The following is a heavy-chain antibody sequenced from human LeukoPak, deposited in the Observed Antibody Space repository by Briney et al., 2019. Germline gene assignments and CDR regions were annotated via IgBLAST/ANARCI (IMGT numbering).Heavy chain of an antibody. CDR1: GGTFTSYD. V-gene: IGHV1-8*01. J-gene: IGHJ3*02. Sequence: ASVKVSCKASGGTFTSYDINWVRQATGQGLEWMGWMNPNSGNTGYAQKFQGRVTMTRNTSISTAYMELSSLRSEDTAVYYCARGWVAVAGTGCAFDIWGQGTMVTVSS. CDR3: ARGWVAVAGTGCAFDI. CDR2: MNPNSGNT. D-gene: IGHD6-19*01.